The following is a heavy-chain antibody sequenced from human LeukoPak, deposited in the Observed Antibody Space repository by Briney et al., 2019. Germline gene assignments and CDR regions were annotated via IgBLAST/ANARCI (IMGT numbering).Heavy chain of an antibody. CDR1: GFTFSSYA. V-gene: IGHV3-23*01. CDR3: TRPFMVRGVDNWFDP. J-gene: IGHJ5*02. Sequence: GGSLRLSCAASGFTFSSYAMSWVRQAPGKGLEWVSAISGSGGSTYYADSVKGRFTISRDNSKNTLYLQMNSLRAEDTAVYYCTRPFMVRGVDNWFDPWGQGTLVTVSS. CDR2: ISGSGGST. D-gene: IGHD3-10*01.